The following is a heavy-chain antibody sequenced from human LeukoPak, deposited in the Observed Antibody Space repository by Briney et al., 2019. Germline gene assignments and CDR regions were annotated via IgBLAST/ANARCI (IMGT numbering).Heavy chain of an antibody. CDR1: GASFSDYY. V-gene: IGHV4-34*01. D-gene: IGHD6-19*01. CDR2: INHSGST. CDR3: ARGDAYIAVAGTEVLDY. J-gene: IGHJ4*02. Sequence: SETLSLTCAVDGASFSDYYWSWIRQPPGRGLEWIGEINHSGSTNYNPSLKSRVTISVDTSKNQFSLKLSSVTAADTAVYYCARGDAYIAVAGTEVLDYWGQGTLVSVSS.